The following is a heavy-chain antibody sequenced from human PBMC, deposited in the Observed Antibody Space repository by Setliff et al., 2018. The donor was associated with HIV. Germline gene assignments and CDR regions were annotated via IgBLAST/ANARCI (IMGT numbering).Heavy chain of an antibody. J-gene: IGHJ4*02. V-gene: IGHV3-49*04. D-gene: IGHD2-8*02. CDR1: GFTFGDYT. CDR3: TSAFADYAYWYFDY. Sequence: PGGSLSLSCTVSGFTFGDYTMSWVRQAPGKGLEWVGFIRSKTYGGTTEYAAAVKGRFTISRDDSKSIAYLQMNSLKTEDTAVYYCTSAFADYAYWYFDYWGQGTLVTVSS. CDR2: IRSKTYGGTT.